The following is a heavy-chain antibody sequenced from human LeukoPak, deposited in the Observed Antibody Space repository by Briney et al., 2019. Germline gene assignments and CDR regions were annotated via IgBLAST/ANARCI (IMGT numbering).Heavy chain of an antibody. Sequence: SETLSLTCTVSGGSISSYYWSWIRQPAGKGLEWIGRIYTSGSTNYNPSLKSRVTMSVDTSKNQFSLKLSSVTAADTAVYYCAGDLTKRGYCSSTSCYNYAFDIWGQGTMVTVSS. CDR2: IYTSGST. CDR3: AGDLTKRGYCSSTSCYNYAFDI. CDR1: GGSISSYY. D-gene: IGHD2-2*02. V-gene: IGHV4-4*07. J-gene: IGHJ3*02.